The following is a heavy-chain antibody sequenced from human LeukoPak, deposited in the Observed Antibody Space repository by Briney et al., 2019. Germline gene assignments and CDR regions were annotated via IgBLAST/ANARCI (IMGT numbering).Heavy chain of an antibody. CDR1: GYTFTSYY. J-gene: IGHJ4*02. CDR2: INPNSGGT. D-gene: IGHD3-10*01. CDR3: ARIRADYYGSGSWRDY. Sequence: GASVKVSCKASGYTFTSYYMHWVRQAPGQGLEWMGWINPNSGGTNYAQKFQGRVTMTRDTSISTAYMELSRLRSDDTAVYYCARIRADYYGSGSWRDYWGQGTLVTVSS. V-gene: IGHV1-2*02.